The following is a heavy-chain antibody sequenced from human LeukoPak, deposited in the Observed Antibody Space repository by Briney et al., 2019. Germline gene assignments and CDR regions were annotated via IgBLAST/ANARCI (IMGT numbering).Heavy chain of an antibody. CDR2: VGGGNDI. D-gene: IGHD1-26*01. V-gene: IGHV3-23*01. CDR1: GFTFNIHG. Sequence: GGSLRLSCVASGFTFNIHGMSWVRQAPGKGLEWVSSVGGGNDIYYVDSVKGRFTGSRDDAKSTVYLQMNSLRVEDTAIYFCVKDATPSQGIWDHFDSWGQGTLVTVSS. J-gene: IGHJ4*02. CDR3: VKDATPSQGIWDHFDS.